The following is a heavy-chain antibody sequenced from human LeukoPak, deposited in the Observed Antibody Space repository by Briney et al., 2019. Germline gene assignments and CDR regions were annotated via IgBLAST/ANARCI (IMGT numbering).Heavy chain of an antibody. CDR3: ARGLGYGGNSDWFDP. D-gene: IGHD4-23*01. V-gene: IGHV4-34*01. Sequence: SETLSLTCAVYGGSFSGYYWSWIRQPPEKGLEWIGDLNHSGSTNYSPSLKSRVIISVDTSKNQFSLKLTSVTAADTAVYYCARGLGYGGNSDWFDPWGQGTLVTVSS. CDR2: LNHSGST. CDR1: GGSFSGYY. J-gene: IGHJ5*02.